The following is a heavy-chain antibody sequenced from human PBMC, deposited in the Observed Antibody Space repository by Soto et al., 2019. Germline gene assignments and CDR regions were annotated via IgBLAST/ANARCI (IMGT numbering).Heavy chain of an antibody. V-gene: IGHV3-23*01. CDR1: GFTFSSYA. Sequence: EVQLLESGGGLVQPGGSLRLSCAASGFTFSSYAMSWVRQAPGKGLEWVSAISGSGGSTYYADSVKGRFAISRDNSKNTLYLIMNSLRAEDTAVYYCACHQQWLFPECFLFDYWGQGTLVTVSS. J-gene: IGHJ4*02. CDR2: ISGSGGST. D-gene: IGHD6-19*01. CDR3: ACHQQWLFPECFLFDY.